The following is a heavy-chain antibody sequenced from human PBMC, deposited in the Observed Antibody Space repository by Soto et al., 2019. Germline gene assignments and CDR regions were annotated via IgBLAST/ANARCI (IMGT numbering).Heavy chain of an antibody. CDR2: IYYAGST. V-gene: IGHV4-59*08. CDR3: ARLGGYYQTLDS. CDR1: GGSINNYY. Sequence: QVQLHESGPGLVKPSETLSLTCTVSGGSINNYYWSWIRQPPGKGLEFVGYIYYAGSTTYNPSLTSRVTISVDTSKNQFSLQLRSVTAADTAVYYCARLGGYYQTLDSWGQGTRLTVSS. J-gene: IGHJ4*02. D-gene: IGHD3-22*01.